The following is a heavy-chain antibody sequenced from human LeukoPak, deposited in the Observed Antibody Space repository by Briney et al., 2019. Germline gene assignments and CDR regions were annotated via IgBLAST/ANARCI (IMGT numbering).Heavy chain of an antibody. CDR2: INHSGST. V-gene: IGHV4-34*01. CDR3: VRGRLSSSDTWAYSFDY. D-gene: IGHD6-13*01. CDR1: GGSFSGYY. J-gene: IGHJ4*02. Sequence: SETLSLTCAVYGGSFSGYYWSWIRQPPGKGLEWIGEINHSGSTNYNPSLKSRVTISVDTSKNQFSLKLSSVTAADTAVYYCVRGRLSSSDTWAYSFDYWGQGTLVTVSS.